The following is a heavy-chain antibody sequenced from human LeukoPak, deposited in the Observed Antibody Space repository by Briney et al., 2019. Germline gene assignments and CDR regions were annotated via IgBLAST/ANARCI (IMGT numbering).Heavy chain of an antibody. CDR3: ARGGSEARDWFDP. J-gene: IGHJ5*02. CDR1: GGSISSYY. V-gene: IGHV4-59*12. Sequence: SETLSLTCTVSGGSISSYYWSWIRQPPGKGLEWIGSIYYSGSTYYNPSLKSRVTISVDTSKNQFSLKLSSVTAADTAVYYCARGGSEARDWFDPWGQGTLVTVSS. CDR2: IYYSGST.